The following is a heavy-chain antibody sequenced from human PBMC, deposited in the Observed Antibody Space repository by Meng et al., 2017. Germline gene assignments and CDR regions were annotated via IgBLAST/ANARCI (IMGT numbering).Heavy chain of an antibody. CDR2: ISYDGSNK. Sequence: GESPKISCAASGFTFSSYAMHWVRQAPGKGLEWVAVISYDGSNKYYADSVKGRFTISRDNSKTTLYLQMNTLRAEDTAVYYCAREDSSGWYDAFDIWGQGTMVTVSS. CDR3: AREDSSGWYDAFDI. CDR1: GFTFSSYA. D-gene: IGHD6-19*01. V-gene: IGHV3-30*04. J-gene: IGHJ3*02.